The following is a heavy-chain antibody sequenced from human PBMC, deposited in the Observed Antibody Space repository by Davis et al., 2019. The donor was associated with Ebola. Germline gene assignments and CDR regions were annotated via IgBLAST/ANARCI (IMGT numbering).Heavy chain of an antibody. J-gene: IGHJ6*02. D-gene: IGHD6-6*01. CDR2: INPSGGST. CDR1: GYTFTSYG. CDR3: ASSSSSSAYYYYGMDV. V-gene: IGHV1-46*01. Sequence: AASVKVSCKASGYTFTSYGISWVRQAPGQGLEWMGIINPSGGSTSYAQKFQGRVTMTRDTSTSTVYMELSSLRSEDTAVYYCASSSSSSAYYYYGMDVWGQGTTVTVSS.